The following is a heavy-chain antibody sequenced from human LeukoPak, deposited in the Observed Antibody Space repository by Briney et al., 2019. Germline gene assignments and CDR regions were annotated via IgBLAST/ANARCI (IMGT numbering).Heavy chain of an antibody. V-gene: IGHV3-21*01. J-gene: IGHJ3*02. CDR1: GFTFSSYS. CDR2: INSSSSYI. Sequence: GGSLRLSCAASGFTFSSYSMNWVRQAPGKGLEWVSSINSSSSYIYYADSVKGRFTISRDNAKNSLYLQMNSLRAEDTAVYYCARDPGQSDAFDIWGQGTMVTVSS. CDR3: ARDPGQSDAFDI.